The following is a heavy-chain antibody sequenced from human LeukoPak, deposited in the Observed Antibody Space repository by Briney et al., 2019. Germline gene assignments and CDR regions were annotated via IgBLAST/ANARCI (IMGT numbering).Heavy chain of an antibody. CDR1: GFTFSSYS. Sequence: PGGSLRLSCAASGFTFSSYSMNWVRQAPGKGLEWVSFISSGSSYIYYADSVKGRFIISRDNAKNSLYLQMNSLRAEDTAVCYCARRGTLFGEFNFDYWGQGTLVTVSS. D-gene: IGHD3-10*02. CDR3: ARRGTLFGEFNFDY. V-gene: IGHV3-21*01. CDR2: ISSGSSYI. J-gene: IGHJ4*02.